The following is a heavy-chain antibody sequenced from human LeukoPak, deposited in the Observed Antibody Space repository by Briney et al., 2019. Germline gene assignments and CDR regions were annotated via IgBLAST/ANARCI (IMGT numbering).Heavy chain of an antibody. Sequence: GGSLRLSCAASGFTFSTYAMTWVRQAPGKGLEWISYISSGGGGTYYADSVKGRFTISRDNAKNSLYLQMNSLRDEDTAVYFCARARSSGWVIDSWGQGTLVTVSS. D-gene: IGHD6-19*01. V-gene: IGHV3-48*02. CDR1: GFTFSTYA. CDR2: ISSGGGGT. CDR3: ARARSSGWVIDS. J-gene: IGHJ4*02.